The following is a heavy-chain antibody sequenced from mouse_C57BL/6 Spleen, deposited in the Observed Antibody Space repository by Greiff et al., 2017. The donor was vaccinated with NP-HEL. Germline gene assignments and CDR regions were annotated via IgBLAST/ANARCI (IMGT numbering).Heavy chain of an antibody. J-gene: IGHJ1*03. D-gene: IGHD1-1*01. V-gene: IGHV1-39*01. Sequence: VQLQQSGPELVKPGASVKISCKASGYSFTDYNMNWVKQSNGKSLEWIGVINPNYGTTSYNQKFKGKATLTVDQSSSTAYMQLNSLTSEDSAVYYCARSDYYGSNTRGYWYFDVWGTGTTVTVSS. CDR3: ARSDYYGSNTRGYWYFDV. CDR2: INPNYGTT. CDR1: GYSFTDYN.